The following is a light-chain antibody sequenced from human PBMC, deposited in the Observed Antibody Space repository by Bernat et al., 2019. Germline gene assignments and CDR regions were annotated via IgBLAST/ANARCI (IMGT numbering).Light chain of an antibody. CDR1: QSLVFTDGNTY. CDR2: RVS. Sequence: DAVLTQSPLSLSVTLGQPASISCRSSQSLVFTDGNTYLDWFHQRPGQSPRRPIYRVSNRDSGVPDRFSCGFSGTDFTLRISRVEAEDVSVYYCGQTTVWPWTFGQGTKVEIK. CDR3: GQTTVWPWT. V-gene: IGKV2-30*01. J-gene: IGKJ1*01.